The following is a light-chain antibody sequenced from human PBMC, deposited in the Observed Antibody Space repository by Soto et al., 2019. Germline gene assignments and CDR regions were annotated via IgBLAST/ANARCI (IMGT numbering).Light chain of an antibody. J-gene: IGKJ1*01. CDR3: QQYNNWPQK. CDR2: DAS. Sequence: EIVMTQAPATLSVSPGEVATLSCRASQSLRSSLAWYQQKPGQAPRLLIYDASTRATGIPARFSGSGSGTDFTLTISGLQSEDFAVYYCQQYNNWPQKFGQGTKVDIK. V-gene: IGKV3-15*01. CDR1: QSLRSS.